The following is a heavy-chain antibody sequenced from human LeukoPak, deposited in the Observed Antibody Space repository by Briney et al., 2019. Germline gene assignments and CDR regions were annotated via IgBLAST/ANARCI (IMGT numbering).Heavy chain of an antibody. CDR2: ISPYNGNT. CDR3: ARAFGGFITNFDY. Sequence: ASVKVSCKASGYTFTSYDINWVRQAPGQGLEWMGWISPYNGNTNYAQNLQGRVTMTTDTSTSTAYMELRSLRSDDTAVYYCARAFGGFITNFDYWGQGTLVTVSS. CDR1: GYTFTSYD. D-gene: IGHD3-16*02. J-gene: IGHJ4*02. V-gene: IGHV1-18*01.